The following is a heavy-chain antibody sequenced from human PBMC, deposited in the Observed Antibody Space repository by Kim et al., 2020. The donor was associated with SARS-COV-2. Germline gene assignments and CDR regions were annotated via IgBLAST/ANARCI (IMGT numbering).Heavy chain of an antibody. J-gene: IGHJ4*02. CDR3: ARGPF. Sequence: GGSLRLSCAASGFTFSTYWMDWVRQAPGKGPVWVSRIDNDGSTTLYADSVKSRFTISRDNSKNTLFLQMTSLRADDTGVYYCARGPFWGQGTLVTVSS. V-gene: IGHV3-74*01. CDR1: GFTFSTYW. CDR2: IDNDGSTT.